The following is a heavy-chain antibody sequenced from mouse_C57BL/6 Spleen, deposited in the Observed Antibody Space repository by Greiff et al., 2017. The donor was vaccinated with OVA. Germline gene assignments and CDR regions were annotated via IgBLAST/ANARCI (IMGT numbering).Heavy chain of an antibody. D-gene: IGHD1-1*01. Sequence: QVQLKQPGAELVKPGASVEMSCKASGYTFTSYWITWVKQRPGQGLEWIGDIYPGSGSTNYNEKFKSKATLTVDTPSSTAYMQLSSLTSEDSAVYYCARYYYGSPDYWGQGTTLTVSS. CDR2: IYPGSGST. CDR3: ARYYYGSPDY. V-gene: IGHV1-55*01. J-gene: IGHJ2*01. CDR1: GYTFTSYW.